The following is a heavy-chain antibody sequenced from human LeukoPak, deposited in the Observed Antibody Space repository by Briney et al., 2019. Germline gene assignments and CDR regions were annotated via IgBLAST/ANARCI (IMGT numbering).Heavy chain of an antibody. V-gene: IGHV4-59*01. Sequence: SETLSLTCTDSGASISSSYWTWIRQPPGKGLEWIGYIYYSGTTNYNPSLKSRVTISVDMSRNQFSLKLRSVTDADTAVYYCAKEGYASGWHTDWGQGTLVTVSS. CDR2: IYYSGTT. D-gene: IGHD6-19*01. CDR3: AKEGYASGWHTD. J-gene: IGHJ4*02. CDR1: GASISSSY.